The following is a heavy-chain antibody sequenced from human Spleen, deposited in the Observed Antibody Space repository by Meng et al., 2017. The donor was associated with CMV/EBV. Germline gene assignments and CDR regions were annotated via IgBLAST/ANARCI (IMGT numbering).Heavy chain of an antibody. V-gene: IGHV3-48*01. J-gene: IGHJ4*02. CDR1: GFTFGSHN. CDR2: ISSDTI. Sequence: GESLKISCTASGFTFGSHNMNWVRQAPGKGLEWISYISSDTISYADSVKGRFTISRDKSKNTLYLQMNSLRVEDTAVYYCAKATLIYDSNLYFGYYFDYWGQGTLVTVSS. D-gene: IGHD3-22*01. CDR3: AKATLIYDSNLYFGYYFDY.